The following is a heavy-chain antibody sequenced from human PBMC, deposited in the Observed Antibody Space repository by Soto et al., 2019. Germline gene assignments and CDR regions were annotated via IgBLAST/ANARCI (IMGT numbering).Heavy chain of an antibody. D-gene: IGHD6-19*01. CDR3: ATNAVAGTPIDY. Sequence: QVQLQESGPGLVKPSGTLSLTCAVSGDSISSSNWWSWVRQPPGKGLEWIGEIYHSGSTSYNPSLNRRVTTSVDKSKNHFSLKLSSVTAADTAVYYCATNAVAGTPIDYWGQGTLVTVSS. V-gene: IGHV4-4*02. J-gene: IGHJ4*02. CDR1: GDSISSSNW. CDR2: IYHSGST.